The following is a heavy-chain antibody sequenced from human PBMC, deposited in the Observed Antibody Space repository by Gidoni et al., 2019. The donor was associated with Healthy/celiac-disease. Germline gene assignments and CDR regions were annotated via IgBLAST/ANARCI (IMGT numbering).Heavy chain of an antibody. Sequence: QVQLVQSGAEVKKPGASVKVSCKASGYTFTGYYMHWVRQAPGQGLEWMGWINPNSGGTNYAQKFQGRVTMTRDTSISTAYMELSRLRSDDTAVYYCARAKKKHYGSGWWYMDVWGKGTTVTVSS. V-gene: IGHV1-2*02. CDR1: GYTFTGYY. CDR2: INPNSGGT. D-gene: IGHD3-10*01. J-gene: IGHJ6*03. CDR3: ARAKKKHYGSGWWYMDV.